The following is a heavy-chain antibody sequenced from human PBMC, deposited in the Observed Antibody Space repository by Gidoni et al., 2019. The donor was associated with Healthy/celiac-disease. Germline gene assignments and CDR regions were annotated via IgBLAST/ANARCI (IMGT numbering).Heavy chain of an antibody. CDR1: GGSISSYY. V-gene: IGHV4-59*01. J-gene: IGHJ3*02. D-gene: IGHD6-19*01. CDR2: IYYSGST. CDR3: AREMYSSGSSAFDI. Sequence: QVQLQESGPGLVKPSETLSLTCTVSGGSISSYYWSWIRQPPGKGLEWIGYIYYSGSTNYNPPLKSRVTISVDTSKNQFSLKLSSVTAADTAVYYCAREMYSSGSSAFDIWGQGTMVTVSS.